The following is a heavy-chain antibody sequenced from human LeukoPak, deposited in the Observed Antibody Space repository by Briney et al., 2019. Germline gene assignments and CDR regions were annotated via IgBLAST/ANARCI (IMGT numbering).Heavy chain of an antibody. CDR1: GGSISSGGYY. J-gene: IGHJ1*01. Sequence: SETLSLTCSVSGGSISSGGYYWSWIRQHPGKGLEWIGYIYYSGSTYYNPSLKSRVTISVDTSKNQFSLKLSSVTAADTAVYYCARDVRGAARLYPTSFQHWGQGTLVTVSS. CDR3: ARDVRGAARLYPTSFQH. CDR2: IYYSGST. V-gene: IGHV4-31*03. D-gene: IGHD6-6*01.